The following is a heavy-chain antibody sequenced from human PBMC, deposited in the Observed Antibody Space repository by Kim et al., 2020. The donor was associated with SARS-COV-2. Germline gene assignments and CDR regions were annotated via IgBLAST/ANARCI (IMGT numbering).Heavy chain of an antibody. D-gene: IGHD1-7*01. V-gene: IGHV3-30*18. Sequence: GGSLRLSCVASGFTFSSHGMHWVRQAPGKGLEWVGVISYDGDNKYFSDSVRGRFTISRDNSKNTLYLQMNSLKTEDTAIYYCAKAGGNYFGYFDYWGQGTLVTVSS. J-gene: IGHJ4*02. CDR2: ISYDGDNK. CDR3: AKAGGNYFGYFDY. CDR1: GFTFSSHG.